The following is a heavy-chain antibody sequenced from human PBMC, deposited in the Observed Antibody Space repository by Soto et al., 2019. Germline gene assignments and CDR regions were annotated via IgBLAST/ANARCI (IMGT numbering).Heavy chain of an antibody. CDR2: IYPGDSDT. D-gene: IGHD3-10*01. V-gene: IGHV5-51*01. Sequence: PGESLKISCQGSGYSFASYWIGWVRQMPGKDLEWMGIIYPGDSDTRYSPSFQGQVTISADKSLRTAMYYCARQIYDSDTGPNFQYYFDSWGQGTPVTVSS. CDR1: GYSFASYW. J-gene: IGHJ4*02. CDR3: QYYFDS.